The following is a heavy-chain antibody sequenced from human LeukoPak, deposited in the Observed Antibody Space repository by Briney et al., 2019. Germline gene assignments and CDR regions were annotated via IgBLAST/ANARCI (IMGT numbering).Heavy chain of an antibody. CDR1: GYTFTGYY. CDR3: ARGLVGAMIFDY. Sequence: ASVKVSCKASGYTFTGYYMHWVRQAPGQRLEWMGWINPNSGGTNYAQKFQGRVTMTRDTSISTAYMELSRLRSEDTAVYYCARGLVGAMIFDYWGQGTLVTVSS. CDR2: INPNSGGT. V-gene: IGHV1-2*02. D-gene: IGHD1-26*01. J-gene: IGHJ4*02.